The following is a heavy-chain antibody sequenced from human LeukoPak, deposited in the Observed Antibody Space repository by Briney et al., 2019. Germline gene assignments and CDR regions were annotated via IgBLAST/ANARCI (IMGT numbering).Heavy chain of an antibody. Sequence: GGSLRLSCAASRLTFSTYTMNWVRQAPGKGLQWVSSISDSGGATFYADSLRGRFTISRDNAKNSLYLQMNSLTAEDTAVYYCVRGDRRDYWGQGTLVTVSS. CDR2: ISDSGGAT. CDR3: VRGDRRDY. CDR1: RLTFSTYT. J-gene: IGHJ4*02. D-gene: IGHD2-21*01. V-gene: IGHV3-21*01.